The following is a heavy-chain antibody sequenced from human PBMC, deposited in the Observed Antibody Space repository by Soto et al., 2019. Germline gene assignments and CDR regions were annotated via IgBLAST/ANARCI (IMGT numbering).Heavy chain of an antibody. CDR2: FIPTFGTA. CDR1: GGTFSSSA. CDR3: ARSESAGHRGFDI. V-gene: IGHV1-69*06. J-gene: IGHJ3*02. Sequence: QVQLVQSGAEMREPGSSVKVSCKASGGTFSSSAINWLRQAPGQGPEWMGGFIPTFGTANYIEKFRGRVTITADTSTSTAYMEVSSLTSEDTAMYFCARSESAGHRGFDIWGQGTMVTVSS. D-gene: IGHD6-19*01.